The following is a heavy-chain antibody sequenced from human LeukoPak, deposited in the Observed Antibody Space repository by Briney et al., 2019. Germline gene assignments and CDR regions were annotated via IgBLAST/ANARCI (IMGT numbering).Heavy chain of an antibody. CDR1: GFTFSSYS. CDR2: ISSTSTYI. V-gene: IGHV3-21*01. D-gene: IGHD3-22*01. Sequence: GGSLRLSCAASGFTFSSYSINWVRQAPGKGLEWVSSISSTSTYIYYADSVKGRFTISRDNAKNSPFLQMNSLRAEDTAVYYCAREIVVITGYFDLWGRGTLVTVSS. CDR3: AREIVVITGYFDL. J-gene: IGHJ2*01.